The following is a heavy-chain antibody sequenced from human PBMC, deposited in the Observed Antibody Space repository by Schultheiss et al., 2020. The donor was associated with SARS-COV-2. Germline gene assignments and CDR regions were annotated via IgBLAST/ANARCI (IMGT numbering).Heavy chain of an antibody. J-gene: IGHJ4*02. V-gene: IGHV1-18*01. CDR3: ASPGSYGREYFDY. CDR1: VYTFTSYG. Sequence: ASVKVSCKASVYTFTSYGISWVRQAPGQGLEWMGWINPNSGGTNYAQKFQGRVTMTRDTSTSTVYMELSSLRSEDTAVYYCASPGSYGREYFDYWGQGTLVTVSS. D-gene: IGHD4-17*01. CDR2: INPNSGGT.